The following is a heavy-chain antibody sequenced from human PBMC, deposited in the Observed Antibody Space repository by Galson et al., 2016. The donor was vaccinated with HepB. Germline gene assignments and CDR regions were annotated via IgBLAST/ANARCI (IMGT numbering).Heavy chain of an antibody. V-gene: IGHV3-33*01. CDR3: AREKKYSSGWVFDY. Sequence: SLRLSCAASGFTFSSYGMHWVRQAPGKGLEWVAVMWYDGTNKYYADSVKGRFIISRDNSKNTLYLQMNSLRAEDTAVYYGAREKKYSSGWVFDYWGQGTLVTVSS. J-gene: IGHJ4*02. CDR2: MWYDGTNK. D-gene: IGHD6-19*01. CDR1: GFTFSSYG.